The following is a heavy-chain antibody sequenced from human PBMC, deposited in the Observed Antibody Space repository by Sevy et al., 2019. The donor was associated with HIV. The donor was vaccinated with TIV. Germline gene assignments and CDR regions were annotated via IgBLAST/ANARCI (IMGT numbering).Heavy chain of an antibody. CDR2: INPNSGGT. CDR3: AREPSVAAPGMDV. CDR1: GYTFTGYY. Sequence: ASVEVSCKASGYTFTGYYMHWVRQAPGQGLEWMGRINPNSGGTNYAQKFQGRVTMTRDTSISTAYMELSRLRSDDTAVYYCAREPSVAAPGMDVWGQGTTVTVSS. J-gene: IGHJ6*02. D-gene: IGHD6-6*01. V-gene: IGHV1-2*06.